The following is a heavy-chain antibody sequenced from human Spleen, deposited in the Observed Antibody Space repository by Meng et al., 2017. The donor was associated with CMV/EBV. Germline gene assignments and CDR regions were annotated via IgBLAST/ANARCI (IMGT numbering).Heavy chain of an antibody. V-gene: IGHV1-69*05. Sequence: RRAPGQGLEWVGGIIPLFGTTKYSEKFQGRVTITKDESTRTVYMDLNSLRSDDTAIYYCARTKFSSRGAAPRRNYFSGLGFTYDWFDPWGQGTLVTVSS. CDR3: ARTKFSSRGAAPRRNYFSGLGFTYDWFDP. CDR2: IIPLFGTT. D-gene: IGHD3-10*01. J-gene: IGHJ5*02.